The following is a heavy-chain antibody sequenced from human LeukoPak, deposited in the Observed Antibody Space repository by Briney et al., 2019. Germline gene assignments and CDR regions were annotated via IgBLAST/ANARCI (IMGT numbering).Heavy chain of an antibody. Sequence: TGGSLRLSFAASGFTFSSYWMHWVRQAPGKGLVWVSRINTDGSSTSYADSVKGRFTISRDNAKNTLYLQMNSLRAEDTAVYYCAMGSPDEPLDYWGQGTLVTVSS. D-gene: IGHD1-26*01. CDR1: GFTFSSYW. J-gene: IGHJ4*02. CDR3: AMGSPDEPLDY. CDR2: INTDGSST. V-gene: IGHV3-74*01.